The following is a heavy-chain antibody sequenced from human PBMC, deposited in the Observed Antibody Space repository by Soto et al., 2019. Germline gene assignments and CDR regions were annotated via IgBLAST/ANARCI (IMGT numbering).Heavy chain of an antibody. CDR1: RGTFSGYG. CDR2: IIPILGTT. Sequence: QVQMVQSGAEVKKPGSSLKVSCKASRGTFSGYGISWVRQAPGQGVEWMGGIIPILGTTNYAPNFRDRVTISADEARSTVYMDLSSLRTDDTAVYYCARGRAKAHFYYGKDVWGQGTAVTVSS. J-gene: IGHJ6*02. CDR3: ARGRAKAHFYYGKDV. V-gene: IGHV1-69*01.